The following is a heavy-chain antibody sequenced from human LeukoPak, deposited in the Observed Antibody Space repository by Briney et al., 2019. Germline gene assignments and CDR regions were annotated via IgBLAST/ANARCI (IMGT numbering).Heavy chain of an antibody. Sequence: GGSLRLSCAASGFTFSSYGMSWVRQAPGKGLEWVSAISGSGGSTYYADSVKGRFSISRDNSKNTLYLQMNSLRAEDTAVYYCARVLMRYYYYMDVWGKGTAVTISS. J-gene: IGHJ6*03. V-gene: IGHV3-23*01. CDR3: ARVLMRYYYYMDV. CDR2: ISGSGGST. CDR1: GFTFSSYG.